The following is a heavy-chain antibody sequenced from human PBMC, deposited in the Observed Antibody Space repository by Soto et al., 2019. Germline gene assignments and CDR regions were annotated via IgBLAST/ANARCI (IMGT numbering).Heavy chain of an antibody. D-gene: IGHD2-21*01. J-gene: IGHJ4*02. CDR1: GFTFNTYA. CDR2: ITVGSDTT. Sequence: EVQLLEPGGGLVQPGGSLRLSCAASGFTFNTYALSWVRQAPGKGLEWVSSITVGSDTTYYADSVKGRFTISRDNSKNTLYLQMNSLRAEDTALYYCARGWGGYSFDYWGQGTLVTVSS. CDR3: ARGWGGYSFDY. V-gene: IGHV3-23*01.